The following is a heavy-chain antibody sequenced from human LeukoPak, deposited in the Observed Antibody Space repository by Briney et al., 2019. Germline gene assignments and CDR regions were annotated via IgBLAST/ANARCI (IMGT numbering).Heavy chain of an antibody. J-gene: IGHJ4*02. CDR1: GFTFSDFS. V-gene: IGHV3-7*05. D-gene: IGHD4-17*01. Sequence: PGGSLRLSCAASGFTFSDFSMTWVRQAPGKGLEWVANINKDGSEKYYVDSVKGRFTISRDNAKNSLYLQMNSLRGEDTAVYYCVRFPTGFDYWGQGILVTVSS. CDR2: INKDGSEK. CDR3: VRFPTGFDY.